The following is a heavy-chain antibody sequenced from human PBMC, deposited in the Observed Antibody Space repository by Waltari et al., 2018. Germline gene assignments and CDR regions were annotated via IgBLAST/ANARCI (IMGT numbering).Heavy chain of an antibody. V-gene: IGHV3-21*01. D-gene: IGHD5-18*01. CDR3: ARGGDTAMVIYYYGMDV. CDR2: ISSSSSYI. CDR1: GFTFSSYS. Sequence: EVQLVESGGGLVKPGGSLRLSCAASGFTFSSYSMNWVRQAPGKGLEWVSSISSSSSYIYYADSVKCRFTISRDNAKNSLYLQMNSLIAEDTAVYYCARGGDTAMVIYYYGMDVWGQGTTVTVSS. J-gene: IGHJ6*02.